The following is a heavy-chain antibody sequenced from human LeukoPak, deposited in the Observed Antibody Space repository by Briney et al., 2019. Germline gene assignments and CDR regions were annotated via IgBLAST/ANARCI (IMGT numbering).Heavy chain of an antibody. CDR3: AREGTIYGSSGYNLDY. CDR2: INHSGST. D-gene: IGHD3-22*01. V-gene: IGHV4-34*01. Sequence: PSETLSLTCAIYGGSFSDYYWSWIRQPPGKGLEWIGEINHSGSTNYNPSLKSRVTISVDTSKNQFSLKLSSVTAADTAVYYCAREGTIYGSSGYNLDYWGQGTLVTVSS. J-gene: IGHJ4*02. CDR1: GGSFSDYY.